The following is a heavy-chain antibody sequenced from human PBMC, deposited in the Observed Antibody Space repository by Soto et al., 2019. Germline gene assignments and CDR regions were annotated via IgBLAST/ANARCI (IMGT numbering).Heavy chain of an antibody. D-gene: IGHD3-22*01. Sequence: ASVKVSCEASGYTFTSYGISWVRQTPGQGLEWMGWISAYNGNTNYAQKLQGRVTMTTDTSTSTAYMELRSLRSDDTAVYYCATLKVYDSSGYYPLGFDYWGQGTLVTVSS. CDR3: ATLKVYDSSGYYPLGFDY. CDR1: GYTFTSYG. J-gene: IGHJ4*02. CDR2: ISAYNGNT. V-gene: IGHV1-18*04.